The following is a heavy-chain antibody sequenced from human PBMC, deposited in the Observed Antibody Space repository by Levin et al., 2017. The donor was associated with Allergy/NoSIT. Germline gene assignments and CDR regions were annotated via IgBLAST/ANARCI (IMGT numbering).Heavy chain of an antibody. V-gene: IGHV3-23*01. D-gene: IGHD6-13*01. CDR3: ARGIAAAGPLGYYFDY. J-gene: IGHJ4*02. Sequence: GGSLRLSCAASGFTFSSYAMSWVRQAPGKGLEWVSAISGSGGSTYYADSVKGRFTISRDNSKNTLYLQMNSLRAEDTAVYYCARGIAAAGPLGYYFDYWGQGTLVTVSS. CDR1: GFTFSSYA. CDR2: ISGSGGST.